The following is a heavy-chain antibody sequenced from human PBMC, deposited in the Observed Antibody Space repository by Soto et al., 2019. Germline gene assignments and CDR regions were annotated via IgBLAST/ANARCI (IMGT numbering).Heavy chain of an antibody. D-gene: IGHD2-21*01. CDR3: AITYCRDNSCPRDFDF. CDR1: GGTFNTYT. Sequence: QVQVVQSGAEVKKPASSVKASCKPSGGTFNTYTVNWVRLAPGHGLEWMGRFIPILDMANYAQKFQDRVKISAETATFTAYMQLNSLPADDTAVYYCAITYCRDNSCPRDFDFWGPGTRVNVSS. CDR2: FIPILDMA. J-gene: IGHJ4*02. V-gene: IGHV1-69*02.